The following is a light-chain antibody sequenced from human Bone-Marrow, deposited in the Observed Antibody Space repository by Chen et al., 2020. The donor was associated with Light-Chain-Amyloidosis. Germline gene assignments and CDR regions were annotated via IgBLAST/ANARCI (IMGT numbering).Light chain of an antibody. CDR1: SGSVSTSYY. CDR2: STN. J-gene: IGLJ3*02. Sequence: QTVVTQEPSFSVSPGGTVTLTCGLSSGSVSTSYYPSWYQQTPGQAPRTIIESTNTRSSGVPDRFSGSILGNKAALTITGAQADDESDYYCVLYMGSGISVFGGGTKLTVL. CDR3: VLYMGSGISV. V-gene: IGLV8-61*01.